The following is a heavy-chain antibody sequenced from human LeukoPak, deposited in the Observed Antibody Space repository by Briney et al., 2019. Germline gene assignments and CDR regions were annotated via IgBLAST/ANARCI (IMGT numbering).Heavy chain of an antibody. CDR1: GYTFTSYY. CDR2: INPSGGST. D-gene: IGHD2-2*01. Sequence: EASVKVSCKASGYTFTSYYMHWVRQAPGQGLEWMGIINPSGGSTSYAQKFQGRVTMTRDMSTSTVYMELSSLRSEDTAVYYCARDRYCSSTSCRHYYYYYMDVWGKGTTVTVSS. J-gene: IGHJ6*03. CDR3: ARDRYCSSTSCRHYYYYYMDV. V-gene: IGHV1-46*01.